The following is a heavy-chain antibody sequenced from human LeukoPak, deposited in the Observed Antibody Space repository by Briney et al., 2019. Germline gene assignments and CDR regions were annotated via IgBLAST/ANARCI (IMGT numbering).Heavy chain of an antibody. J-gene: IGHJ4*02. CDR2: IIPIFGTA. V-gene: IGHV1-69*01. D-gene: IGHD5/OR15-5a*01. CDR3: ARGPRKSTISSPYFDY. CDR1: RGTFSSYA. Sequence: SVKLSCKASRGTFSSYAISWVRQAPGQGLKWMGGIIPIFGTANYAQKFQGRVTITADESTSTAYMELSSLRSEDTAVYYCARGPRKSTISSPYFDYWGQGTLVTVSS.